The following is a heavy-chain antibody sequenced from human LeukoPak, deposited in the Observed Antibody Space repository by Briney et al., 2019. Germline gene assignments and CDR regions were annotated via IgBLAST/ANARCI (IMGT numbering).Heavy chain of an antibody. CDR2: IYSGGST. Sequence: GGSLRLSCAASGFTVSSNYMSWVRQAPGKGLEWVSVIYSGGSTYYADSVKGRFTISRDNSKNTLYLQMNSLRAEDTAVYYCARGRDDILTGHIDYFDYWGQGTLVTVSS. CDR1: GFTVSSNY. V-gene: IGHV3-53*01. J-gene: IGHJ4*02. CDR3: ARGRDDILTGHIDYFDY. D-gene: IGHD3-9*01.